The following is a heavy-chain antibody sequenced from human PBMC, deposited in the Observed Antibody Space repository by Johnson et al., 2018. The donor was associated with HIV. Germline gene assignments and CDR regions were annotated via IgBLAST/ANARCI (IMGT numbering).Heavy chain of an antibody. CDR3: ARESANSGRYSGAFDI. J-gene: IGHJ3*02. Sequence: QVQLVESGGGVVQPGRSLRLSCAASGFTISDYYMSWIRQAPGKGLEWVSYISTSGSTIYSADSVQGRFTVSRDNANNSLYLQMNILRAEDTAVYYCARESANSGRYSGAFDIWGQGTMVTVSS. CDR1: GFTISDYY. D-gene: IGHD1-26*01. V-gene: IGHV3-11*01. CDR2: ISTSGSTI.